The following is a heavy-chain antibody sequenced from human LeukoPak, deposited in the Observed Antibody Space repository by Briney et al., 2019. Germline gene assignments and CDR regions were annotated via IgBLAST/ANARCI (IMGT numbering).Heavy chain of an antibody. CDR1: GYPFDNFG. CDR2: ISAYNGNT. Sequence: AAVKVSCKASGYPFDNFGLTWVRQAPGQGLEWMGWISAYNGNTHYAQKFRGRLTMTTDTSTTTAYLELRSLKSDDTAVYYCARDRLGGNLTGESLYWGQGTLVTVSS. J-gene: IGHJ4*02. D-gene: IGHD1-14*01. V-gene: IGHV1-18*01. CDR3: ARDRLGGNLTGESLY.